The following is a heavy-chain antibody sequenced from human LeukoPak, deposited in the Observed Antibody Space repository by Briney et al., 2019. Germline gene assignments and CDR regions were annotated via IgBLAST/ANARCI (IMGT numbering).Heavy chain of an antibody. CDR1: GGSFSGYY. Sequence: PSETLSLTCIVSGGSFSGYYWIWIRQPAGKGLEWIGEINQSGSTNHNPSLKSRVTISVDTSKSQFSLKLNSVTAADTAVYYCASHKALGSGSYSQYYFDYWGQGPRVTVSP. CDR3: ASHKALGSGSYSQYYFDY. D-gene: IGHD3-10*01. CDR2: INQSGST. J-gene: IGHJ4*02. V-gene: IGHV4-34*01.